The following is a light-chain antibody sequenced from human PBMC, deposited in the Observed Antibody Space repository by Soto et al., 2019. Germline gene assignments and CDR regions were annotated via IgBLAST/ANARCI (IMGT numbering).Light chain of an antibody. CDR1: SSNIGAGYD. CDR2: GNS. Sequence: QLVLTQPPSVSGAPGQRVTISCTGSSSNIGAGYDVHWYQQLPGTAPKLLIYGNSNRPSGVPDRFSGYKSGTSASLAITGLQAEDEADYYCQSYDSSLSEEVFGGGTKVTVL. J-gene: IGLJ2*01. CDR3: QSYDSSLSEEV. V-gene: IGLV1-40*01.